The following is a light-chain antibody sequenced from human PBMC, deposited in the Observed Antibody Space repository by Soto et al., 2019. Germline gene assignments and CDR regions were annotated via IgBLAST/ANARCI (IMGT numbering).Light chain of an antibody. CDR2: DAS. CDR1: QSISNW. Sequence: DIQMTQSPSSLSASVGDRVTITCRASQSISNWLAWYQQKPGKAPKLLIYDASTLESGVPSRFSGGGFGTDFTLTISSLQPDDFATYYCQQYSSYSMFGQGTKVEMK. J-gene: IGKJ1*01. V-gene: IGKV1-5*01. CDR3: QQYSSYSM.